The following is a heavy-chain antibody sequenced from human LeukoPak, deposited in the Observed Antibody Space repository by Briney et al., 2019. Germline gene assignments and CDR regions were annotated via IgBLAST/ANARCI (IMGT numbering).Heavy chain of an antibody. CDR1: RFTFNTYA. CDR2: ISGSGGST. Sequence: GGSLRLSCAASRFTFNTYAVNWVRQAPGKGLEWVSAISGSGGSTYYADSVKGRFTISRDNSKNTLYLQMNSLRAEDAAVYYCAKLSTAAAGAVFDYWGQGTLVTVSS. V-gene: IGHV3-23*01. J-gene: IGHJ4*02. CDR3: AKLSTAAAGAVFDY. D-gene: IGHD6-13*01.